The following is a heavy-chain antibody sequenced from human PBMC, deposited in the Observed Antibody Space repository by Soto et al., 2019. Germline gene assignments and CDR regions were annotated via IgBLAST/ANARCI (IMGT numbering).Heavy chain of an antibody. CDR3: ARTLAYMVRGVITRFDP. CDR2: INHSGST. V-gene: IGHV4-34*01. Sequence: SETLSLTCAVYGGSFSGYYWSWIRQPPGKGLEWIGEINHSGSTNYNPSLKSRVTISVDTSKNQFSLKLSSVTAADTAVYYCARTLAYMVRGVITRFDPWGQGTLVTVSS. CDR1: GGSFSGYY. D-gene: IGHD3-10*01. J-gene: IGHJ5*02.